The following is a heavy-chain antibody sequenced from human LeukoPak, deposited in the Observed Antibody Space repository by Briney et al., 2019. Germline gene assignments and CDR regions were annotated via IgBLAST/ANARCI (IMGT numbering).Heavy chain of an antibody. CDR1: GGSFSGYY. J-gene: IGHJ4*02. D-gene: IGHD3-22*01. CDR3: ARVGAYYYDSSGYGY. CDR2: INHSGST. V-gene: IGHV4-34*01. Sequence: PSETLSLTCAVYGGSFSGYYWSWLRQPPGKGLEWIGEINHSGSTNYNPSLKSRVTISVDTSKNQFSLKLSSVTAADTAVYYCARVGAYYYDSSGYGYWGQGTLVTISS.